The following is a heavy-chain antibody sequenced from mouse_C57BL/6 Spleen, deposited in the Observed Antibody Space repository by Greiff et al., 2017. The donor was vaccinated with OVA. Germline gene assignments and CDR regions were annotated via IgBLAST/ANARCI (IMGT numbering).Heavy chain of an antibody. CDR1: GFTFSDAW. CDR3: TRNYYGSLDY. Sequence: EVKLVESGGGLVQPGGSMKLSCAASGFTFSDAWMDWVRQSPEKGLGGVAEIRNKANNQATYYAESVKGRFTISRDDSKSSVYLQMNSLRAEDTGIYYCTRNYYGSLDYWGQGTTLTVSS. J-gene: IGHJ2*01. CDR2: IRNKANNQAT. D-gene: IGHD1-1*01. V-gene: IGHV6-6*01.